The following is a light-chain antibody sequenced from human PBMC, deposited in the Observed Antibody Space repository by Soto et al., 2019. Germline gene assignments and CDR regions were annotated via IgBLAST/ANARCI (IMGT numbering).Light chain of an antibody. CDR3: QQRTKWPQT. V-gene: IGKV3-11*01. Sequence: EIVLTQSPATLALSPGERATLSCRASQSVSTYLAWYQQKPGQAPRLLIYDASSRATGIPARFSGSGSGTDFTLAISSLAPEDFAVYYCQQRTKWPQTFGQGTKVEIK. J-gene: IGKJ1*01. CDR2: DAS. CDR1: QSVSTY.